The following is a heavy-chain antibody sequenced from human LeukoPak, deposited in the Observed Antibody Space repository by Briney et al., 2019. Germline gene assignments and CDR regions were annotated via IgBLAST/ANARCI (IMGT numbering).Heavy chain of an antibody. Sequence: SETLSLTCAVYGGSFSGYYWSWIRQPAGKGLEWIGRIYTSGSTNYNPPLKSRVTMSIDTSKNQFSLKLNSVTAADTAVYYCAREYGDFDYWGQGTLVTVSS. D-gene: IGHD4-17*01. CDR3: AREYGDFDY. CDR1: GGSFSGYY. CDR2: IYTSGST. V-gene: IGHV4-4*07. J-gene: IGHJ4*02.